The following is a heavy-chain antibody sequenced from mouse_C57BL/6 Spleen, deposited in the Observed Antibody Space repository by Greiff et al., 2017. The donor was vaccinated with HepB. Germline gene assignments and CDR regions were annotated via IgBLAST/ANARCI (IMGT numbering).Heavy chain of an antibody. CDR3: TRSRDGYFDAMDY. Sequence: VQLQESGAELVRPGASVTLSCKASGYTFTDYEMHWVKQTPVHGLEWIGAIDPETGGTAYNQKFKGKAILTADKSSSTAYMELRSLTSEDSAVYYCTRSRDGYFDAMDYWGQGTSVTVSS. J-gene: IGHJ4*01. CDR2: IDPETGGT. V-gene: IGHV1-15*01. D-gene: IGHD2-3*01. CDR1: GYTFTDYE.